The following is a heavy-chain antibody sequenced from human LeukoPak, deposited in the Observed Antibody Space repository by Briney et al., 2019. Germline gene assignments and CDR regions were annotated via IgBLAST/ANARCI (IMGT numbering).Heavy chain of an antibody. CDR1: GYTFSAYE. CDR2: VNPKTGKT. CDR3: ARHNSWYPNDL. V-gene: IGHV1-8*02. Sequence: ASVKVSCKASGYTFSAYEINWVRQASGQGLEWVGWVNPKTGKTDYAQKFQDRVTMTRDTSLSTAYMELRNLKSDDTAIYYCARHNSWYPNDLWDQGTLVTVSS. D-gene: IGHD6-13*01. J-gene: IGHJ5*02.